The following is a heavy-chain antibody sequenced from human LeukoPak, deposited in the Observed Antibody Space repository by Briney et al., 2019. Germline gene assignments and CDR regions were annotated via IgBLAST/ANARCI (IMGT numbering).Heavy chain of an antibody. V-gene: IGHV3-21*01. Sequence: GGSLRLSCAASGFTFSSYSMNWVRQAPGKGLEWVSSISSSSSYIYYAGSVKGRFTISRDNAKNSLYLQMNSLRAEDTAVYYCAGAPRPSQGWGQGTLVTVSS. CDR2: ISSSSSYI. J-gene: IGHJ4*02. CDR3: AGAPRPSQG. CDR1: GFTFSSYS.